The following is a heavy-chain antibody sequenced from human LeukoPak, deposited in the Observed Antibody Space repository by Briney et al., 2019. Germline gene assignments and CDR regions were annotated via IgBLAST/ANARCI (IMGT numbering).Heavy chain of an antibody. Sequence: GGSLRLSCAASGFTFSAYAMSWVRQAPGKGLEWVSAVSAGGGSTYYADSVKGRFTISRDNSKNTLYLQMNSLRAEDTAVYYCAKGSGDYVWALDIWGQGTMVTVSS. CDR2: VSAGGGST. CDR1: GFTFSAYA. V-gene: IGHV3-23*01. CDR3: AKGSGDYVWALDI. D-gene: IGHD4-17*01. J-gene: IGHJ3*02.